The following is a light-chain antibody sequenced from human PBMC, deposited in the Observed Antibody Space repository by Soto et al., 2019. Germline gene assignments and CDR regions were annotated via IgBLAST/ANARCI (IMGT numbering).Light chain of an antibody. J-gene: IGKJ5*01. Sequence: EIVFTQSPGTLSLSPGKRATLSCRASQSVSNFLAWYQQKPGQAPRLLIYDTSNRATGIPARFSGSGSGTDYTLTINNLDPEDFAVYYCQQRSNWPITFGQGTRLEN. CDR2: DTS. CDR3: QQRSNWPIT. V-gene: IGKV3-11*01. CDR1: QSVSNF.